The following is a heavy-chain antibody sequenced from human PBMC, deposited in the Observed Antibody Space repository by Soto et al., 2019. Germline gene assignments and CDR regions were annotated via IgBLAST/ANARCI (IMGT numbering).Heavy chain of an antibody. J-gene: IGHJ4*02. CDR3: ARGPSGHIVVVTAIEGSN. CDR1: GFTFSSYA. D-gene: IGHD2-21*02. V-gene: IGHV3-30-3*01. CDR2: ISYDGSNK. Sequence: QVQLVESGGGVVQPGRSLRLSCAASGFTFSSYAMHWVRQAPGKGLEWVAVISYDGSNKYYADSVKGRFTISRDNCKKSLYLQRKSLRAEDTAVYYCARGPSGHIVVVTAIEGSNWGQGTLVTVS.